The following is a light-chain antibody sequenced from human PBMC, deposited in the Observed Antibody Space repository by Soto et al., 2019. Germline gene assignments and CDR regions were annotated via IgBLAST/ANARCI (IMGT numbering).Light chain of an antibody. CDR1: SSNIGGNT. CDR2: TNN. V-gene: IGLV1-44*01. Sequence: QSVLTQPPSASGTPGQRVTISCSGSSSNIGGNTVNWYQHLPGTAPKLLIYTNNQRPSGVPDRFSGSKSGTSASLAISGLQSEDENDYYCAAWDDSLNGWVFGGGTKLTVL. J-gene: IGLJ3*02. CDR3: AAWDDSLNGWV.